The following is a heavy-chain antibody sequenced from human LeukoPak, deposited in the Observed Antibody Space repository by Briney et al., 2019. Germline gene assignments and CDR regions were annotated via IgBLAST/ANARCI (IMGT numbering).Heavy chain of an antibody. D-gene: IGHD1-1*01. V-gene: IGHV3-11*01. CDR3: ARNLPVRNDGWPLFDY. J-gene: IGHJ4*02. CDR2: ISSGGETI. Sequence: GGSLRLSCAASGFTSSDSYMSWIRQSPGKGLEWISYISSGGETIYYADSMKGRFTISRDNAKNSLYLHINSLSAEDTAVYYCARNLPVRNDGWPLFDYWGQGTLVTVSS. CDR1: GFTSSDSY.